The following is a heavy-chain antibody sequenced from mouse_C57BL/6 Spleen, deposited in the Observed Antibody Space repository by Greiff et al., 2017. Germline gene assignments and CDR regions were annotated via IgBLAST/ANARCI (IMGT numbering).Heavy chain of an antibody. Sequence: EVQGVESGGGLVQPKGSLKLSCAASGFTFNTYAMHWVRQAPGKGLEWVARIRSKSSNYATYYADSVKDRFTISRDDSQSMLYLQMNNLKTEDTAMYYCVSYDYDGEYYYAMDYWGQGTSVTVSS. V-gene: IGHV10-3*01. D-gene: IGHD2-4*01. J-gene: IGHJ4*01. CDR2: IRSKSSNYAT. CDR1: GFTFNTYA. CDR3: VSYDYDGEYYYAMDY.